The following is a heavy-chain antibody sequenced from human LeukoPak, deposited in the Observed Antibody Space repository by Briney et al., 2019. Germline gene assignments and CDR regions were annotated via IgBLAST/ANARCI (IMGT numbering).Heavy chain of an antibody. CDR2: ISGSGEST. D-gene: IGHD3-9*01. J-gene: IGHJ4*02. Sequence: GGSLRLSCAASGFTFSNIAMTWVRQAPGERLEWVSTISGSGESTYYADSLKGRFTISRDNSKNTVYLHMNSLRAEDTAVYYCAKINGPILTGKLDYWGQGTLVTVSS. V-gene: IGHV3-23*01. CDR3: AKINGPILTGKLDY. CDR1: GFTFSNIA.